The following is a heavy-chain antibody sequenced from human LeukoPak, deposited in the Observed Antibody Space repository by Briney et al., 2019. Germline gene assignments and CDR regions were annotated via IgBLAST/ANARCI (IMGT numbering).Heavy chain of an antibody. CDR3: ARDGDSSGPRDKNFQH. J-gene: IGHJ1*01. CDR1: GCTFTSYA. D-gene: IGHD3-22*01. V-gene: IGHV7-4-1*02. CDR2: INTNTGNP. Sequence: GASVKVSCKASGCTFTSYAMNWVRQAPGQGLEWMGWINTNTGNPTYAQGFTGRFVFSLDTSVSTAYLQISSLKAEDTAVYYCARDGDSSGPRDKNFQHWGQGTLVTVSS.